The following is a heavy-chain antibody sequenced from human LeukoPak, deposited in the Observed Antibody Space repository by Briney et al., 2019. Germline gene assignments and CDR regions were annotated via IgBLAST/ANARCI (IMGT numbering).Heavy chain of an antibody. Sequence: SGTLSLTCAVSGGSISSSNWWSWVRQPPGKGLEWIGEIYHSGSTNYNPSLKSRVTISVDKSKNQFSLKLSSVTAADTAVYYCARDLGGYNQPGYFDLWGRGTLVTVSS. CDR3: ARDLGGYNQPGYFDL. V-gene: IGHV4-4*02. CDR1: GGSISSSNW. J-gene: IGHJ2*01. D-gene: IGHD5-24*01. CDR2: IYHSGST.